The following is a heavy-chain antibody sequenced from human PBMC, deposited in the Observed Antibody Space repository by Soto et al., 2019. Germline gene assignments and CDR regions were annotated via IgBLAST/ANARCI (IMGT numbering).Heavy chain of an antibody. D-gene: IGHD4-4*01. CDR2: IYYSGST. Sequence: SETLSLSCTVSGGSISSGGYYWSWIRQHPGKGLEWIGYIYYSGSTYYNPSLKSRVTISVDTSKNQFSLKLSSVTAADTAVYYCASVTTADPRFDPWGQGTLVTVSS. CDR3: ASVTTADPRFDP. V-gene: IGHV4-31*03. J-gene: IGHJ5*02. CDR1: GGSISSGGYY.